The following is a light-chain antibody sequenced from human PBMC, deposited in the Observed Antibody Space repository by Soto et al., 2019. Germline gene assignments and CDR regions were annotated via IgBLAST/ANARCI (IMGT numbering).Light chain of an antibody. J-gene: IGKJ4*01. CDR1: QSVSSSY. V-gene: IGKV3-20*01. CDR2: GAS. CDR3: QVYNNWPVT. Sequence: EIVLTQSPGTLSLSPGERATLSCRASQSVSSSYLAWYQQKPGQAPRLLIYGASSRATGIPDRFSGSGSGTDFTLTISRLEPEDFAVYYCQVYNNWPVTFGGGTKVDIK.